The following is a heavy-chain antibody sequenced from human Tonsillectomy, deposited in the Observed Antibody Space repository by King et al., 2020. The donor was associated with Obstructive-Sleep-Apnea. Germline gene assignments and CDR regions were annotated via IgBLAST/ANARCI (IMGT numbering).Heavy chain of an antibody. D-gene: IGHD1-26*01. Sequence: QLQESGPGLVKPSETLSLTCTVSGGSISSSSYYWGWIRQPPGKGLEWIGTIYHSGSTDYNPSLKSRVTISVDTSKNHCSLRLSSVTAADTAVYYCARDLQWELPGPGDYWGQGTLVTVSS. CDR2: IYHSGST. CDR3: ARDLQWELPGPGDY. J-gene: IGHJ4*02. CDR1: GGSISSSSYY. V-gene: IGHV4-39*07.